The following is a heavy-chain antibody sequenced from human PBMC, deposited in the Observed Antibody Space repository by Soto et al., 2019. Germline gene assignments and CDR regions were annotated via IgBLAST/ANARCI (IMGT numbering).Heavy chain of an antibody. V-gene: IGHV3-23*01. CDR2: ISCCGGST. CDR3: AKADGEQWLIPHLDN. J-gene: IGHJ4*02. Sequence: PGGSLRLSCAASGFIFSGSAMHWVRQASGKGLEWVSGISCCGGSTFYADSVKGRFSLARDDSKNTLSLQLNSLRVEDTAHYYCAKADGEQWLIPHLDNWGQGTLVTVSS. D-gene: IGHD6-19*01. CDR1: GFIFSGSA.